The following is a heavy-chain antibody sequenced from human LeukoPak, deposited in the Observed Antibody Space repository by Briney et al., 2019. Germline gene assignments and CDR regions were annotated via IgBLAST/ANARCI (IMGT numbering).Heavy chain of an antibody. J-gene: IGHJ6*03. D-gene: IGHD3-3*01. CDR1: GYTFTGYY. Sequence: ASVKVSCKASGYTFTGYYMHWVRQAPGQGLEGMGWIKPKSGGTNYAQKFQGRVTMTRDTSISTAYMQLSRLRSDDTAVYYCARDLIRFLEWLLIYYYYYMDVWGKGTTVTVSS. CDR3: ARDLIRFLEWLLIYYYYYMDV. V-gene: IGHV1-2*02. CDR2: IKPKSGGT.